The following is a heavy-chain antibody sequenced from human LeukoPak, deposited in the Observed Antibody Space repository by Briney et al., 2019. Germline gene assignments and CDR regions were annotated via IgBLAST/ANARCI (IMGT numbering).Heavy chain of an antibody. V-gene: IGHV3-23*01. D-gene: IGHD2/OR15-2a*01. CDR1: GFTFSSYA. Sequence: PGGSLRLSCAASGFTFSSYAMSWVRQAPGKGLEWVSAISGSGGNTYYADSVKGRFTISRDNSKNTLYLQMNSLRAEDTAVYYCAKDKYSAMAVFRFDYWGQGTLVTVSS. CDR3: AKDKYSAMAVFRFDY. J-gene: IGHJ4*02. CDR2: ISGSGGNT.